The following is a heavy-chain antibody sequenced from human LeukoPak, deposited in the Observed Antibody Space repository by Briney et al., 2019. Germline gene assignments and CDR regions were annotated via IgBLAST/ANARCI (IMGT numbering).Heavy chain of an antibody. CDR3: AKDILSRGDYYYYYGMDV. Sequence: GGSLRLSCAASGFTFSSYSMNWVRQAPGKGLEWVSGISWNSGSIGYADSVKGRFTISRDNAKSSLYLQMNSLRAEDTALYYCAKDILSRGDYYYYYGMDVWGQGTTVTVSS. CDR2: ISWNSGSI. V-gene: IGHV3-9*01. CDR1: GFTFSSYS. J-gene: IGHJ6*02. D-gene: IGHD3-16*01.